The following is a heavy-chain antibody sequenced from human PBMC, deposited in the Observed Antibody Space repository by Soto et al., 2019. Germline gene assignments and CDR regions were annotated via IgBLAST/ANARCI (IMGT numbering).Heavy chain of an antibody. J-gene: IGHJ6*02. CDR3: ARHKAPYYNYYGMDV. CDR1: GYSFTTYW. V-gene: IGHV5-51*01. Sequence: GESLKISCKSYGYSFTTYWIAWVRQMPGKGLEWMGSIHPGESDTRYSPSFQGQVTISADRSITTAYLQWSSLKASDTAMYYCARHKAPYYNYYGMDVWGQGTTVTVSS. CDR2: IHPGESDT.